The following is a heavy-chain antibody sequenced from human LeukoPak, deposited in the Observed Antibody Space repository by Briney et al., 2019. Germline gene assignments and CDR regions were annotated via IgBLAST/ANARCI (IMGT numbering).Heavy chain of an antibody. CDR2: IKHDGSEK. D-gene: IGHD3-10*01. V-gene: IGHV3-7*01. CDR1: GFTFSSYW. CDR3: ARIVYSARGPGIYHYAEYYFDS. J-gene: IGHJ4*02. Sequence: GGSLRLSCVASGFTFSSYWMSWVRQAPGKGLEWVADIKHDGSEKYSVDSVKGRFTNSRDNAKNSLILQMNSLRAEDTAVYYCARIVYSARGPGIYHYAEYYFDSWGRGTLVTVSS.